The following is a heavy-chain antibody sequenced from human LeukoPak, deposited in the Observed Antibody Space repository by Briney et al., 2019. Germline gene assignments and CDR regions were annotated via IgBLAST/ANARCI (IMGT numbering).Heavy chain of an antibody. CDR2: IRDRGEA. CDR3: ARDRAANQDWVEFDP. D-gene: IGHD3/OR15-3a*01. V-gene: IGHV3-66*03. CDR1: GFRVSDYY. J-gene: IGHJ5*02. Sequence: GGPLRLSCTVSGFRVSDYYMSWLRQAPGQGGEWVGLIRDRGEAFYAHFARGRFSISRDESENTLYIQMNTLRVADTAVYFCARDRAANQDWVEFDPWGQGTPVIVSS.